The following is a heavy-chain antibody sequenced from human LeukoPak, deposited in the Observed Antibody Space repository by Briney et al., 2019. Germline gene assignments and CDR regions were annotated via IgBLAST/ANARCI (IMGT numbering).Heavy chain of an antibody. Sequence: KSGGSLRLSCAASGFTFSIYTMNWVRQAPGKGLEWVSSISTSSHYIYYADSVKGRVTISRDNAKSSPYLQLDSLRAEDTAVYYCARDQCSTTTCPIDYWGQGTLVTVAS. J-gene: IGHJ4*02. V-gene: IGHV3-21*01. CDR2: ISTSSHYI. D-gene: IGHD2-2*01. CDR1: GFTFSIYT. CDR3: ARDQCSTTTCPIDY.